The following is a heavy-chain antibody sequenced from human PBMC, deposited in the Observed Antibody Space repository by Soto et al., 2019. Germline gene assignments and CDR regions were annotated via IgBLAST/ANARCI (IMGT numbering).Heavy chain of an antibody. CDR2: INYSGST. CDR3: ARVGYDRDGGGYYYFDY. CDR1: GGSIGSGSYY. D-gene: IGHD3-22*01. V-gene: IGHV4-31*03. J-gene: IGHJ4*02. Sequence: PSETLSLTCTVSGGSIGSGSYYWSWIRQHPGKGLEWIGYINYSGSTFYIPSLKSRVTTSIDTSTNQFSLKLGSVTAADTAVYYCARVGYDRDGGGYYYFDYWGQGTLVTVSS.